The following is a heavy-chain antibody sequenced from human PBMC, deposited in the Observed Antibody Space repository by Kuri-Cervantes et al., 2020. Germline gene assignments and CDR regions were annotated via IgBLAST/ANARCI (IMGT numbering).Heavy chain of an antibody. Sequence: GWSLRLSCEASGSTSSSDHMGGVRQAPRKGLEWVAVIWDDRRDKYYADSVKVRFTISRYNSKNKLYLQMNSVKAEDTSVYYNSKRVLPNNYFDYWGQGTLVTVSS. CDR2: IWDDRRDK. V-gene: IGHV3-33*06. J-gene: IGHJ4*02. CDR3: SKRVLPNNYFDY. CDR1: GSTSSSDH.